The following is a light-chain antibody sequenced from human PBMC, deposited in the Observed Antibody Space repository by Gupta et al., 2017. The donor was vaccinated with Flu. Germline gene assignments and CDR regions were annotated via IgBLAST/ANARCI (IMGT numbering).Light chain of an antibody. CDR1: NIGSRS. Sequence: SYVLTQPPSLSVAPGQTARITCEGNNIGSRSVHWYQQKPGQAPVLVVYDDTDRPSGIPERFSGSNTGDTATLSISRVEAGDEADYYCQVWDNIIDHDVFGAGTNVTVL. V-gene: IGLV3-21*02. CDR2: DDT. J-gene: IGLJ1*01. CDR3: QVWDNIIDHDV.